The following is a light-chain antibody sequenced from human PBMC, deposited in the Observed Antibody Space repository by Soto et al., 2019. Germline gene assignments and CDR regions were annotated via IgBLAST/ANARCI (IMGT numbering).Light chain of an antibody. Sequence: DIQMTQSPSTLSASVGDRVTITCRASQSISSWLAWYQQKPGKAPKLLIYKASSLESGVPSRFSGSGSGTECTLTISSLQPDEFATYDCQQYNSYSRTFGQGTKVEIK. CDR3: QQYNSYSRT. CDR1: QSISSW. V-gene: IGKV1-5*03. J-gene: IGKJ1*01. CDR2: KAS.